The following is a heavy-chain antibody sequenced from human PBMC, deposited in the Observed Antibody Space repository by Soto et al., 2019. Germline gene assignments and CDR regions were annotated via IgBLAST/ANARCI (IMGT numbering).Heavy chain of an antibody. CDR1: GDTFTFYS. J-gene: IGHJ4*02. D-gene: IGHD3-10*01. CDR3: GSVEFSVYRAFDY. Sequence: QVQLVQSGAEVKRPGSSVKVSCKASGDTFTFYSINWVRQAPGLGLEWMGRINPILSMSNYAQRFQGRVKMTAVKSTSTAYMDICSLSSEGTAIHFLGSVEFSVYRAFDYWGQVALFTVSS. CDR2: INPILSMS. V-gene: IGHV1-69*02.